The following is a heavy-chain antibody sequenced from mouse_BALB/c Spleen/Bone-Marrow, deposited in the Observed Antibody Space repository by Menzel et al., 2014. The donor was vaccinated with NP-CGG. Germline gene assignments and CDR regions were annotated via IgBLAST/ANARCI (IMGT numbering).Heavy chain of an antibody. Sequence: QLQQSGAELVKPGASVKLSCTASGFNIKDTYMHWVKQRPEQGLEWIVGIDPANGNTKYDPKLQGKATITADTSSNTAYLQLSSLTSEDTAVYYCAYYRYDEGGCAFWGQGTLVTVSA. J-gene: IGHJ3*01. V-gene: IGHV14-3*02. CDR1: GFNIKDTY. D-gene: IGHD2-14*01. CDR2: IDPANGNT. CDR3: AYYRYDEGGCAF.